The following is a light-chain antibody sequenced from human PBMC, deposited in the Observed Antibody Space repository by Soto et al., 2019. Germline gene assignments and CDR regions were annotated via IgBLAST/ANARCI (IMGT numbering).Light chain of an antibody. CDR3: QQYVRSQFT. CDR1: QTVIGSY. Sequence: EIVLTQSPGTLSLSPGERATLSCRASQTVIGSYLAWYQQKPGQAPRLLIYGPSRSPTDIANRFNGSESGTDFSLTISRLEPQDFAVYECQQYVRSQFTFGPGTK. V-gene: IGKV3-20*01. CDR2: GPS. J-gene: IGKJ3*01.